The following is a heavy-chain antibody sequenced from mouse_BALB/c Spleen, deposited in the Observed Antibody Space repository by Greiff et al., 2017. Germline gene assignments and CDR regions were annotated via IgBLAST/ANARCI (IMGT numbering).Heavy chain of an antibody. V-gene: IGHV5-17*02. CDR1: GFTFSSFG. Sequence: EVQVVESGGGLVQPGGSRKLSCAASGFTFSSFGMHWVRQALEKGLEWVAYISSGSSTIYYADTVKGRFTISRDNPKNTLFLQMTSLRSEDTAMYYCARWGKGYAMDYWGQGTSVTVSS. J-gene: IGHJ4*01. CDR2: ISSGSSTI. CDR3: ARWGKGYAMDY.